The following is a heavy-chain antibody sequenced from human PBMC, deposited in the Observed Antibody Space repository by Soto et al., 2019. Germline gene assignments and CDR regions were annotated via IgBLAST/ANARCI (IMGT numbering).Heavy chain of an antibody. CDR2: IKSKTYGGTT. CDR3: TTAISHYAILTGYDLGRNGWDY. CDR1: GFTFSNAW. J-gene: IGHJ4*02. D-gene: IGHD3-9*01. Sequence: EVQLVESGAGLVKPGGTLRLSGAASGFTFSNAWMCWVRQAPGKGMEWVCRIKSKTYGGTTDYAAPVKGRLTISRDDSKNTLYLRMNSLKTEYTAVYYCTTAISHYAILTGYDLGRNGWDYCGQRTLVTFAS. V-gene: IGHV3-15*01.